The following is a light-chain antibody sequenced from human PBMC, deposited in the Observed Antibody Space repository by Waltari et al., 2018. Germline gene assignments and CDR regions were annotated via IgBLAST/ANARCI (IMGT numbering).Light chain of an antibody. CDR2: WAS. Sequence: DIVMTQSPESLAVSLGERATINCKSSESVLYSSNNKNHLAWYQQKPGQPPKLLLYWASTRRSEVPDRFSGGGYETDFTLTVTSLQAEDVAVYYCQQYYSTPLTFGGGTKVEIK. J-gene: IGKJ4*01. CDR1: ESVLYSSNNKNH. V-gene: IGKV4-1*01. CDR3: QQYYSTPLT.